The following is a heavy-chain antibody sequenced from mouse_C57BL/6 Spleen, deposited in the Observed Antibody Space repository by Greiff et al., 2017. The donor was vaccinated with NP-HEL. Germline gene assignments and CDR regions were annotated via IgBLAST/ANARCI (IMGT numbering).Heavy chain of an antibody. CDR1: GYTFTSYW. CDR3: ARRVGYPTYFDY. J-gene: IGHJ2*01. CDR2: IYPSDSET. D-gene: IGHD2-2*01. Sequence: QVQLQQPGAELVRPGSSVKLSCKASGYTFTSYWMDWVKQRPGQGLEWIGNIYPSDSETHYNQKFKDKATLTVDKSSSTAYMQLSSLTSEDSAVYYCARRVGYPTYFDYWGQGTTLTVSS. V-gene: IGHV1-61*01.